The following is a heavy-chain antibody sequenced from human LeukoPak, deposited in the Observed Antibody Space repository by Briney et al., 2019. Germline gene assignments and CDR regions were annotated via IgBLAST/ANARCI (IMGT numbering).Heavy chain of an antibody. Sequence: ESGPTLVNPTQTLTLTCTFSGFSLSTSGMRVSWIRQPPGKALEWLARIEWDDDKFYSTSLKTRLTISKDTSKNQVVLTMTNMDPVDTATYYCARLRTNYYDSSGYYEAYYFDYWGQGTLVTVSS. CDR3: ARLRTNYYDSSGYYEAYYFDY. D-gene: IGHD3-22*01. V-gene: IGHV2-70*04. CDR1: GFSLSTSGMR. J-gene: IGHJ4*02. CDR2: IEWDDDK.